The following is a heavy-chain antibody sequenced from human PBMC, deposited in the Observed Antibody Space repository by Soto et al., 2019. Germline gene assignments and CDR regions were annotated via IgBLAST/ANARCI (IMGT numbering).Heavy chain of an antibody. D-gene: IGHD3-3*01. CDR1: GFTFGSYA. CDR2: ISGSGGTT. CDR3: AKDRSTTIFDVVSLFDY. Sequence: VGPLGLPCDASGFTFGSYARSCVREATGKGPECVSTISGSGGTTYHADSVKGRFTISSDNSTNTLYLQMNSLRAEDTAVYYCAKDRSTTIFDVVSLFDYWRQGTLVTVSS. V-gene: IGHV3-23*01. J-gene: IGHJ4*02.